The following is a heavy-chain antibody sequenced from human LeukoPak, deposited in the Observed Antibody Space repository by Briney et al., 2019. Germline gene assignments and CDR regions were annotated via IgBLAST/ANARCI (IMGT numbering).Heavy chain of an antibody. D-gene: IGHD6-6*01. CDR3: ARQGSSDAFDI. Sequence: GGFLRLSCAASGFTFSSYWMSWVRQAPGKGLEWVSFISSSSSYIYYADSVKGRFTISRDNAKNSLYLQMNSLRAEDTAVYYCARQGSSDAFDIWGQGTMVTVSS. CDR2: ISSSSSYI. J-gene: IGHJ3*02. V-gene: IGHV3-21*01. CDR1: GFTFSSYW.